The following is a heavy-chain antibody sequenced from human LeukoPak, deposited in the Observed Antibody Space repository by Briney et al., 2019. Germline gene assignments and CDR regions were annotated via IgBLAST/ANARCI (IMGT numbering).Heavy chain of an antibody. D-gene: IGHD3-3*01. CDR2: IYPGDSDT. J-gene: IGHJ3*02. CDR1: GYSFTSYW. CDR3: ARIKNRITIFGEVHGAFDI. Sequence: GVSLKISCKGSGYSFTSYWIGWVRQMPGKGLEWMGIIYPGDSDTRYSPSFQGQVTISADKSISTAYLQWSSLKASDTAMYYCARIKNRITIFGEVHGAFDIWGQGTMVTVSS. V-gene: IGHV5-51*01.